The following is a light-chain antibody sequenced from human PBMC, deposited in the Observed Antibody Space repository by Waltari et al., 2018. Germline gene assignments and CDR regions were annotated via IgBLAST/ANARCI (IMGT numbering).Light chain of an antibody. CDR3: LLWYSGARWV. CDR2: DTT. Sequence: QAVVTQEPSLTVSPGGTVTLTCGSSTGAVTSGHYPYYFQQKPGQVPSTLIYDTTNKPPWTPALCSGSLLGGKVALTLSGAQPEDEAEYYCLLWYSGARWVFGGGTKLSVL. V-gene: IGLV7-46*01. CDR1: TGAVTSGHY. J-gene: IGLJ3*02.